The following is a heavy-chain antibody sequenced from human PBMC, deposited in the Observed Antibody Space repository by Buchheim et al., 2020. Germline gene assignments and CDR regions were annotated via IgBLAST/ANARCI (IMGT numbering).Heavy chain of an antibody. J-gene: IGHJ6*02. Sequence: QVQLVQSGAEVKKPGASVKVSCKASGYTFTSYYMHWVRQAPGQGLEWMGIINPSGCSTSYAQKFQGRVPMTRDTSTSTVYMELSSLRSEDTAVYYCARELCGGDCYSSANYYGMDVWGQGTT. V-gene: IGHV1-46*01. CDR3: ARELCGGDCYSSANYYGMDV. CDR2: INPSGCST. CDR1: GYTFTSYY. D-gene: IGHD2-21*02.